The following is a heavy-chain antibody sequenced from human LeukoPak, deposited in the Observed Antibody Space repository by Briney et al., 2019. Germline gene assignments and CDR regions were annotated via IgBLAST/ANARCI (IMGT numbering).Heavy chain of an antibody. CDR3: ASFEHSSSCYFDY. CDR1: GGSISSYY. Sequence: SETLSLTCTVSGGSISSYYWSWIRQPPGKGLEWIGYIYYSGSTNYNPSLKSRVTISVDTSKNQFSLKLSSVTAADTAVYYCASFEHSSSCYFDYWGQGTLVTVSS. CDR2: IYYSGST. J-gene: IGHJ4*02. D-gene: IGHD6-6*01. V-gene: IGHV4-59*01.